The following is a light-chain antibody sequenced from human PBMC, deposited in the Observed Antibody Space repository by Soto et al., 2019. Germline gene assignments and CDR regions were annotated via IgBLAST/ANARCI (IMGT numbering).Light chain of an antibody. Sequence: EIVLTQSPGTLSLSPGERATLSCRASQSVSSSYLAWYQQKPGQAPRLLIYGASSRATGIPDRFSGSGSGTDFILTIGRLEPEDFAVYYCQQYGSSRTFGQGTKVEIK. V-gene: IGKV3-20*01. J-gene: IGKJ1*01. CDR3: QQYGSSRT. CDR2: GAS. CDR1: QSVSSSY.